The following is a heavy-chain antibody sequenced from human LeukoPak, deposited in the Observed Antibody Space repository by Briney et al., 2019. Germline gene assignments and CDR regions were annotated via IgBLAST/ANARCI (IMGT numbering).Heavy chain of an antibody. J-gene: IGHJ5*02. Sequence: GGSLRLSCAASGFAFSDYYINWIRQAPGQGLEWISYISHTSRTIYYAESVKGRFTISRDNTEKLVYLQMNSLRVDDTAQYYCASGLLTSTSGYPYFETWGPGTLVTVSS. CDR2: ISHTSRTI. CDR1: GFAFSDYY. D-gene: IGHD2-2*01. CDR3: ASGLLTSTSGYPYFET. V-gene: IGHV3-11*01.